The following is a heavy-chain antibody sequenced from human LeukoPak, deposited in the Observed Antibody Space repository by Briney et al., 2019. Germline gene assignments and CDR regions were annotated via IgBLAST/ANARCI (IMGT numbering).Heavy chain of an antibody. CDR2: ISPYNGNT. D-gene: IGHD3/OR15-3a*01. CDR3: ASQSDSNYYYYGMDV. Sequence: GASVKVSCKTSGYTFKNNGISWVRQGPGQGLEWMGWISPYNGNTNYAQKLQGRVTMTTDTSTSTAYMELRSLRSDDTAVYYCASQSDSNYYYYGMDVWGQGTTVTVSS. CDR1: GYTFKNNG. J-gene: IGHJ6*02. V-gene: IGHV1-18*01.